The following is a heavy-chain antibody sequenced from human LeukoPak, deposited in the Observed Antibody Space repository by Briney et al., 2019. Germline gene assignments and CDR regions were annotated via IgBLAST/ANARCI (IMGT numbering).Heavy chain of an antibody. CDR1: GYSISSGYY. V-gene: IGHV4-38-2*02. J-gene: IGHJ4*02. CDR2: IYHSGST. CDR3: ARDRDEDIVVVPAATSLDY. Sequence: SETLSLTCTVSGYSISSGYYWGWIRQPPGKGLEWIGSIYHSGSTYYNPSLKSRVTISVDTSKNQFSLKLSSVTAADTAVYYCARDRDEDIVVVPAATSLDYWGQGTLVTVSS. D-gene: IGHD2-2*01.